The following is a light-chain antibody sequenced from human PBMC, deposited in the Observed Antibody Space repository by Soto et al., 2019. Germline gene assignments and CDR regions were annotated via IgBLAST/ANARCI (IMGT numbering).Light chain of an antibody. J-gene: IGKJ5*01. CDR1: QSLQHRNGYNY. CDR3: MQALQTPIT. V-gene: IGKV2-28*01. CDR2: LGS. Sequence: DFVMSQSPLSLPVTLGEPASISCRSGQSLQHRNGYNYLAWYLQKPGQSPRLLIYLGSLRASGVPDRFRGSGSGTDFTLKISRVEAEDVGVYYCMQALQTPITFGQGTRLKIE.